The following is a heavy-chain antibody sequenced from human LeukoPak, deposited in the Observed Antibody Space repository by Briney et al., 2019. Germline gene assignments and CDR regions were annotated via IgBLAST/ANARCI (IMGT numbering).Heavy chain of an antibody. CDR3: ARDWGYYGSGSYYLRGGRFDY. J-gene: IGHJ4*02. D-gene: IGHD3-10*01. V-gene: IGHV3-11*04. CDR2: ISSSGGTI. Sequence: GGSLRLSCAASGFTFSDYYMSWIRQAPGKGLEWVSYISSSGGTIYYADSVKGRFTISRDNAKNSLYLQMNSLRAEDTAVYYCARDWGYYGSGSYYLRGGRFDYWGQGTLVTVSS. CDR1: GFTFSDYY.